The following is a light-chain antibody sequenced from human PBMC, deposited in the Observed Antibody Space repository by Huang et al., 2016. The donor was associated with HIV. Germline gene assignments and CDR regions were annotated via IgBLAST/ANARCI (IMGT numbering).Light chain of an antibody. J-gene: IGKJ2*01. CDR1: DHVTSGS. Sequence: DIVLTQSPGTLSLSPGERAILPCRASDHVTSGSLAWYQQRPGQAPRLLISAASSRATGIPDRFTGSGSGTDFTLTISSLEPEDFAVYYCQQYGSAPPHTFGQGTKLEI. CDR2: AAS. V-gene: IGKV3-20*01. CDR3: QQYGSAPPHT.